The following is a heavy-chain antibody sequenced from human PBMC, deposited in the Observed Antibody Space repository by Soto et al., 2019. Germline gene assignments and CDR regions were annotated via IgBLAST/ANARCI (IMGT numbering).Heavy chain of an antibody. CDR3: ARGEAVDVPEF. J-gene: IGHJ4*02. Sequence: QVQLLESGGGVVQPGRSLRLSCAASGFTFSSYAMHWVRQAPGKGLEWVAVIWYDGSEKYYVDSVKGRFTSSRDNSKNTLYLQMNSLRAEDTAVYYCARGEAVDVPEFWGQGTLVIVSS. CDR2: IWYDGSEK. CDR1: GFTFSSYA. V-gene: IGHV3-33*01.